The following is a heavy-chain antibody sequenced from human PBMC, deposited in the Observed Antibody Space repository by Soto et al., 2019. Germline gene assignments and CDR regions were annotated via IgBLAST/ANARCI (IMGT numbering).Heavy chain of an antibody. CDR1: GFTFSNYA. V-gene: IGHV3-23*01. D-gene: IGHD2-15*01. CDR2: ISASGGST. Sequence: EVQLLESGGGLVQPGGSLRLSCAASGFTFSNYAMSWVRQAPGKGLEWVSVISASGGSTYYADSVKGRFTISRDNSKHTLSLQMNSLRVEDTAVYYCAKDAYCRGAKCFEWGAFDIWGQGTMVTVSS. J-gene: IGHJ3*02. CDR3: AKDAYCRGAKCFEWGAFDI.